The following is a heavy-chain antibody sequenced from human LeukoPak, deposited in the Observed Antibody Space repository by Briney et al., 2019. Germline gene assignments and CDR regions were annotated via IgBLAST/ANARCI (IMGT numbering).Heavy chain of an antibody. CDR1: GYNFTNYA. CDR3: TRDGIAARIFDF. Sequence: ASVKVSCKASGYNFTNYAINWVRQATGQGLGWMGWMNPNSGHTGYAQKFQGRVTLTRDTSISTAYMVLSSLTSEDTALYYCTRDGIAARIFDFWGQGTMVTVSS. CDR2: MNPNSGHT. V-gene: IGHV1-8*02. D-gene: IGHD6-6*01. J-gene: IGHJ3*01.